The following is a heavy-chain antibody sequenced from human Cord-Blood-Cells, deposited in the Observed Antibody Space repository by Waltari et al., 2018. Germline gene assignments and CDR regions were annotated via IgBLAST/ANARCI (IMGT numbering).Heavy chain of an antibody. J-gene: IGHJ6*02. CDR1: GGTFSSYA. Sequence: QVQLVQSGAEVKKPGSSVKVSCKASGGTFSSYAISWVRQAPGQGLEWMGGIIPIFGTANYAKKFQGRVTITADESTSTAYRELSSLRSEDTAVYYCAGWELLRYYYYGMDVWGQGTTVTVSS. V-gene: IGHV1-69*01. CDR2: IIPIFGTA. D-gene: IGHD1-26*01. CDR3: AGWELLRYYYYGMDV.